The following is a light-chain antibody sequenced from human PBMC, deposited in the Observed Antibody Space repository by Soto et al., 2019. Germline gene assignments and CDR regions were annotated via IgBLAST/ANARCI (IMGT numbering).Light chain of an antibody. CDR2: EGS. V-gene: IGLV2-23*01. CDR3: CSYAGSSTLAYV. Sequence: QSVLTQPASVSGSPGQSITISCTGTSSDVGSYNLVSWYQQHPGKAPKLMIYEGSKRPSGVSNRFSGSKSGNTASLTISGLQAEDEADYYRCSYAGSSTLAYVFGTGTKVTVL. J-gene: IGLJ1*01. CDR1: SSDVGSYNL.